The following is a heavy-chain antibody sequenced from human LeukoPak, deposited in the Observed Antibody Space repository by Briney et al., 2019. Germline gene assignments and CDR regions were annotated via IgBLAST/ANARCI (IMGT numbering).Heavy chain of an antibody. CDR3: AREGVGYSSGWYAGAFDI. V-gene: IGHV4-4*07. J-gene: IGHJ3*02. D-gene: IGHD6-19*01. CDR2: LYTSGST. Sequence: SETLSLTCTVSGGSISSYYWNWIRQPAGKGLEWIGRLYTSGSTYYNPSLKSRVTISVDTSKNQFSLKLSSVTAADTAVYYCAREGVGYSSGWYAGAFDIWGQGTMVTVSS. CDR1: GGSISSYY.